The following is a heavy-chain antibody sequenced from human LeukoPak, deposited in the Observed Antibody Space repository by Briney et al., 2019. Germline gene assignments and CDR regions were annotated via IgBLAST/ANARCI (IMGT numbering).Heavy chain of an antibody. J-gene: IGHJ6*02. CDR3: ARCEQQQLHGMDV. CDR2: IWYDGSNK. V-gene: IGHV3-33*01. D-gene: IGHD6-13*01. Sequence: PGGSLRLSCAASGFTFSSYGMHWVRQAPGKGLEWVAVIWYDGSNKYYADSVKGRFTISRDNSKNTLYLQMNSLRAEDTAVCYCARCEQQQLHGMDVWGQGTTVTVSS. CDR1: GFTFSSYG.